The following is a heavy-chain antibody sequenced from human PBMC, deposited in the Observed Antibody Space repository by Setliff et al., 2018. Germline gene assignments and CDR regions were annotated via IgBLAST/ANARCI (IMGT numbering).Heavy chain of an antibody. J-gene: IGHJ3*02. V-gene: IGHV4-59*06. CDR2: IYNSGST. CDR1: GGSISSYY. D-gene: IGHD3-22*01. Sequence: TSETLSLTCTVSGGSISSYYWSWIRQPPGKGLEWIGYIYNSGSTYYNLSLKSLVTLSVDTSTNQFSLKLSSVTAADTAVYYCARGRAYYDSSGYAAFDIWGQGTMVTVSS. CDR3: ARGRAYYDSSGYAAFDI.